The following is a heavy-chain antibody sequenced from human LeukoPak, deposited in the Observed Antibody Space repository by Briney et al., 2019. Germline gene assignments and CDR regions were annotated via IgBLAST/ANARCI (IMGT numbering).Heavy chain of an antibody. Sequence: PSQTLSPTCTVSGGSISTGGYYWNWIRQHPGKGLEWIGYIYYSGSTYYNPSLKSRVTISIDTSKNQFSLKLSSVTAADTAVYYCARGGSWYGSLIYWGQGALVTVSS. CDR2: IYYSGST. CDR3: ARGGSWYGSLIY. V-gene: IGHV4-31*03. J-gene: IGHJ4*02. CDR1: GGSISTGGYY. D-gene: IGHD6-13*01.